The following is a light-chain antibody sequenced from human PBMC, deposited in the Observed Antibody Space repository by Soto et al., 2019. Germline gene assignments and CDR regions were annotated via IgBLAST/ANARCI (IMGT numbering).Light chain of an antibody. Sequence: EIVLTQSPGTLSLSPGERATLSCRASPSVSSSYLAWYQQKPGQAPRLLIYGASSRATGIPDRFSGSGSGTDFTLTISRLEPEDFAVYYCQQYCSSTGTFGQGTKVEIK. CDR3: QQYCSSTGT. V-gene: IGKV3-20*01. CDR2: GAS. J-gene: IGKJ1*01. CDR1: PSVSSSY.